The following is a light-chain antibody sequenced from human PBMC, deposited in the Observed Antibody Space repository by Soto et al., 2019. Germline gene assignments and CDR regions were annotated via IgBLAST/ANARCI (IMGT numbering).Light chain of an antibody. V-gene: IGKV3-11*01. J-gene: IGKJ1*01. Sequence: EIVLTQSPATLSLSPGERATLSCRASQSVSSYLTWYQQKPGQAPMLLIYDASKKATDIPARFSGSGSGTDFTLTISSLEPEDFAVYYCQQRSNWPWTFGQGTNVEIK. CDR3: QQRSNWPWT. CDR2: DAS. CDR1: QSVSSY.